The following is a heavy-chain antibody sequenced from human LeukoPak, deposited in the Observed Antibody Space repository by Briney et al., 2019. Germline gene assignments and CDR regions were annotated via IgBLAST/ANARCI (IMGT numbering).Heavy chain of an antibody. J-gene: IGHJ3*01. CDR2: IRSKSHGGTK. V-gene: IGHV3-49*04. Sequence: QPGRSLRLSCTTSGFTFGDYAMSWVRQAPRKGLEWVGFIRSKSHGGTKDYAASVKGRFIISRDDSKSIAYLQMDSLKTEDTAVYYCARDKMAENDVLDVWGQGTMVTVSS. D-gene: IGHD2-8*01. CDR3: ARDKMAENDVLDV. CDR1: GFTFGDYA.